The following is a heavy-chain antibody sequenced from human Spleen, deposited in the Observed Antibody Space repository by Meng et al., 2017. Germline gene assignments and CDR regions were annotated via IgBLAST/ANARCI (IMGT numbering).Heavy chain of an antibody. CDR2: INSDGSIT. D-gene: IGHD3-9*01. J-gene: IGHJ4*02. Sequence: GGVFQPGGSLGRSCAASGFTFSSYWMHWVRQAPGKGLVWVSRINSDGSITSYADSVKGRVTISRDNARNTLNLEMNSLRAEDTAVYYCVRDMTGYHDYWGQGTLVTVSS. V-gene: IGHV3-74*01. CDR1: GFTFSSYW. CDR3: VRDMTGYHDY.